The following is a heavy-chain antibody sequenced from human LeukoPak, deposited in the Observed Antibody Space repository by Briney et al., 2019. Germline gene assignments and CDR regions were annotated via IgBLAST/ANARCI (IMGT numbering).Heavy chain of an antibody. D-gene: IGHD3-22*01. V-gene: IGHV3-74*01. Sequence: GGSLRLSCAASGFAFSTYWMHWVRQVPGKGLVWVSHIHSAGSVTSCADSVKGRFTISRDNAKSTLYLQMDSLRAEDTAVYYCARDRGYSIDSWGQGTLVTVSS. CDR3: ARDRGYSIDS. CDR1: GFAFSTYW. J-gene: IGHJ4*02. CDR2: IHSAGSVT.